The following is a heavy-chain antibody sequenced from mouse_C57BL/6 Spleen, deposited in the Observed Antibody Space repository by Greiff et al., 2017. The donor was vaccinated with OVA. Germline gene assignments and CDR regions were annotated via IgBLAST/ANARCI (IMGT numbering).Heavy chain of an antibody. CDR1: GYAFSSSW. D-gene: IGHD2-1*01. CDR2: IYPGDGDT. V-gene: IGHV1-82*01. Sequence: VQLQQSGPELVKPGASVKISCKASGYAFSSSWMNWVKQRPGKGLEWIGRIYPGDGDTNYNGKFKGKATLTADKSSSTAYMQLRSLTSEDSAVYFCARYGNYGYFDVWGTGTTVTVSS. CDR3: ARYGNYGYFDV. J-gene: IGHJ1*03.